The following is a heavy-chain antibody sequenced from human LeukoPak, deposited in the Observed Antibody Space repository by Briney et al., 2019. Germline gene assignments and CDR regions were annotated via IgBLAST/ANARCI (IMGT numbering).Heavy chain of an antibody. CDR3: ARGSIVATIVTTLGY. Sequence: ASVKVSCKASGGSLSTYSISWVRQAPGQGPEWMGGIIPIFGTANYAQKFQGRVTITTDESTSTAYMELSSLRSEDTAVYYCARGSIVATIVTTLGYWGQGTLVTVSS. CDR1: GGSLSTYS. D-gene: IGHD5-12*01. CDR2: IIPIFGTA. V-gene: IGHV1-69*05. J-gene: IGHJ4*02.